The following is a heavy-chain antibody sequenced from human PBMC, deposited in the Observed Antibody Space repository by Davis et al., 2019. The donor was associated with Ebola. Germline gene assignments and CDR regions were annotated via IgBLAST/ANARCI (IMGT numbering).Heavy chain of an antibody. CDR1: GYTFTGYY. D-gene: IGHD1-1*01. J-gene: IGHJ4*02. CDR3: ASGSTYNWNVLVANY. CDR2: INPNSGGT. V-gene: IGHV1-2*04. Sequence: ASVKVSCKASGYTFTGYYMHWVRQAPGQGLEWMGWINPNSGGTNYAQKFQGWVTMTRDTSISTAYMDLSRLRSEDTAVYYCASGSTYNWNVLVANYWGQGTLVTVSS.